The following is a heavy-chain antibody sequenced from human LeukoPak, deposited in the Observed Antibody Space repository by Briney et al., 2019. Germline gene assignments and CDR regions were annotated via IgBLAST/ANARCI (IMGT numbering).Heavy chain of an antibody. D-gene: IGHD2-15*01. CDR3: AKNAGYCTSGSCSSFDS. V-gene: IGHV3-33*06. CDR1: GFTFSSYG. J-gene: IGHJ4*02. Sequence: GRSLRLSCASSGFTFSSYGMHWVREAPGKGLEWVAVIWYDGSNKYYADSVKGRFTISRDNPKNTLFLQMNSLRDEDTAIYYCAKNAGYCTSGSCSSFDSWGLGTLVTVSS. CDR2: IWYDGSNK.